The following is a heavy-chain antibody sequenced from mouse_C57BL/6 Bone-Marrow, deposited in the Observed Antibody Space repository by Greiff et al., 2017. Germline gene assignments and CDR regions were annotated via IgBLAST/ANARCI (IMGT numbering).Heavy chain of an antibody. V-gene: IGHV5-4*01. CDR3: ARGGRYYGSAWFAY. CDR1: GFTFSSYA. J-gene: IGHJ3*01. D-gene: IGHD1-1*01. Sequence: EVQGVESGGGLVKPGGSLKLSCAASGFTFSSYAMSWVRQTPEKRLEWVATISDGGSYTYYPDNVKGRFTISRDNAKNNLYLQMSHLKSEDTAMYYGARGGRYYGSAWFAYWGQGTRVTVSA. CDR2: ISDGGSYT.